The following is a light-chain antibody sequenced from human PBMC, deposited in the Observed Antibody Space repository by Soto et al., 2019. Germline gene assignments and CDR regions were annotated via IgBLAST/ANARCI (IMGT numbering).Light chain of an antibody. Sequence: QSALTQPASVSGSPGQSITISCTGTSSDVGAYNFVSWHQQHPGKAPKLMIYNVYDRPSGISYRFSGSKSGNTASLTISGLQPEDEADYYCGSFAGPVWVFGGGTKLTVL. J-gene: IGLJ3*02. CDR3: GSFAGPVWV. V-gene: IGLV2-14*03. CDR1: SSDVGAYNF. CDR2: NVY.